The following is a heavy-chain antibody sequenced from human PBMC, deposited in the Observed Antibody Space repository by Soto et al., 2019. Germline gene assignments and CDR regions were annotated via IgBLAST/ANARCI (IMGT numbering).Heavy chain of an antibody. V-gene: IGHV1-3*01. CDR3: AGDQDDYSKNWGRFEF. CDR1: GDTFDNYA. D-gene: IGHD7-27*01. CDR2: INFGRGNL. J-gene: IGHJ4*02. Sequence: QVQLVPSGAEVRTPGASVKISCKASGDTFDNYALHWVRQAPGQGFEWLGWINFGRGNLKYSENCQGNFFRTTDTSASTAFLELRDLKSEDTALHFCAGDQDDYSKNWGRFEFWGEGTLVTVSS.